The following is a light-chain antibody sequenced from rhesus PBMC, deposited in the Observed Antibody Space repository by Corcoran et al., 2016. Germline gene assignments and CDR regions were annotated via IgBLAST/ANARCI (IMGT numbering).Light chain of an antibody. J-gene: IGLJ1*01. CDR3: SSYAGVKTFI. Sequence: QAVLTQIRSVSGSPGQSVTISCTGTSSDIGTYNYVSWFQQHPGTAPKLMIFEVSKRPSGVSDRFSGSKSGNTATLTSSGLQAEDEAYYYCSSYAGVKTFIFGTGTRLTVL. CDR1: SSDIGTYNY. CDR2: EVS. V-gene: IGLV2-32*02.